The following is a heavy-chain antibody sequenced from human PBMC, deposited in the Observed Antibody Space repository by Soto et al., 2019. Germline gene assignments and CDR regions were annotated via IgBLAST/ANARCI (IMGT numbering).Heavy chain of an antibody. V-gene: IGHV3-48*02. D-gene: IGHD4-17*01. J-gene: IGHJ3*01. Sequence: SLRLSCAASGFTFITYSMNWVRQAPGKGLEWVSYISSTSTTIYYADSVKGRFTISRDNAKNSLYLQMNSLRDEDTAVYYCARGRYGDYDAFDVWGQGTMVTVSS. CDR2: ISSTSTTI. CDR3: ARGRYGDYDAFDV. CDR1: GFTFITYS.